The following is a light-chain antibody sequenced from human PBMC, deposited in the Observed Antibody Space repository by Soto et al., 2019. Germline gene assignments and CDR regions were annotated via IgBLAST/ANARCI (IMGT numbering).Light chain of an antibody. CDR1: QSVSTY. V-gene: IGKV3-11*01. CDR3: QQRSYWPRT. Sequence: IVLTQSPATLSLSPGEGATLSCRASQSVSTYLAWYQQKPAQAPRLLIYDVSKRATGISDRFSGGGSGTDFTLTISSLEPEDFAVYYCQQRSYWPRTFGQGTKVEI. CDR2: DVS. J-gene: IGKJ1*01.